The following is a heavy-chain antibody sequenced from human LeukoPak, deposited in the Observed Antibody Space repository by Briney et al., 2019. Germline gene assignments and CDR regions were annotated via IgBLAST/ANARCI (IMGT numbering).Heavy chain of an antibody. J-gene: IGHJ4*02. CDR2: ISYDESNK. CDR1: GFTFSSYA. V-gene: IGHV3-30-3*01. D-gene: IGHD6-19*01. Sequence: PGGSLRLSCAASGFTFSSYAMHWVRQAPGKGLEWVAVISYDESNKYYADSVKGRFTISRDNSKNTLYLQMNSLRAEDAAVYYCARAWSSGWYGLDYWGQGTLVTVSS. CDR3: ARAWSSGWYGLDY.